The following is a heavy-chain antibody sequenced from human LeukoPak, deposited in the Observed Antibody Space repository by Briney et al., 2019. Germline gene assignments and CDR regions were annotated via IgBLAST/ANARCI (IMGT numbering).Heavy chain of an antibody. CDR2: INHSGST. Sequence: PSETLSLTCAVYGGSFSGYYWSWIRQPPGKGLEWIGEINHSGSTNYNPSLKSRVTISVDTSKNHFSLKLSSVTAEDTAVYYCATVDSSGWAHWYFDLWGRGTLVTVSS. J-gene: IGHJ2*01. CDR3: ATVDSSGWAHWYFDL. D-gene: IGHD6-19*01. CDR1: GGSFSGYY. V-gene: IGHV4-34*01.